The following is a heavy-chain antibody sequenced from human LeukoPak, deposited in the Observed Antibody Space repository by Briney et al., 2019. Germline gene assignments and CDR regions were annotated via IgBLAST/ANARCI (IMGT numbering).Heavy chain of an antibody. Sequence: GRSLRLSCAASGFTFSSYGMHWVRQAPGKGLEWVAVIWYDGSNKYYADSVKGRFTISRDNSKNTLYLQMNSLRAEDTAVYYCARDPEGDYGDYYGIDYWGQGTLVTVSS. CDR2: IWYDGSNK. D-gene: IGHD4-17*01. J-gene: IGHJ4*02. V-gene: IGHV3-33*01. CDR3: ARDPEGDYGDYYGIDY. CDR1: GFTFSSYG.